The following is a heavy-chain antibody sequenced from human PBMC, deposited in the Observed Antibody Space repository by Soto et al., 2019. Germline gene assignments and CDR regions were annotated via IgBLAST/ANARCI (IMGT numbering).Heavy chain of an antibody. Sequence: QVQLQESGPGLVKPSGTLSLTCTVSGDSITEGHWWGGVRQTPAKGLEWIGEIYHNGSTNYNPTLKSPVTLSVDKSNSQFSLTLSSVTAADTAVYYCAREGIRLGVSRYGGCNPPIHSWRRGTLVTASS. V-gene: IGHV4-4*02. CDR2: IYHNGST. J-gene: IGHJ4*02. CDR3: AREGIRLGVSRYGGCNPPIHS. D-gene: IGHD3-16*02. CDR1: GDSITEGHW.